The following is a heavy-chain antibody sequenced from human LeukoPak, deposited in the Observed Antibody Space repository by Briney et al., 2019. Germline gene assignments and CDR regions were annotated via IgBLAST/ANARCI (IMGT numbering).Heavy chain of an antibody. Sequence: ASVNVSCKASGYTFTGYYMHWVRQAPGQGLEWMGWINPNSGGTNYAQKFQGRVTMTRDTSISTAYMELSRLRSDDTAVYYCARDLIVATPFDYWGQGTLVTVSS. J-gene: IGHJ4*02. V-gene: IGHV1-2*02. CDR1: GYTFTGYY. D-gene: IGHD5-12*01. CDR2: INPNSGGT. CDR3: ARDLIVATPFDY.